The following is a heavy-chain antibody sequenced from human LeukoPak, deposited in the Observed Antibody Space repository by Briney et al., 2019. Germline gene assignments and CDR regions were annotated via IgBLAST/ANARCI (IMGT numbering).Heavy chain of an antibody. CDR2: IYYSGST. D-gene: IGHD3-22*01. V-gene: IGHV4-39*01. Sequence: SETLSLTCTVSGGSISSSNNYWGWIRQPPGKGLEWIGSIYYSGSTYYNPSLKSRITISVDTSKNQFSLQLNSVTAADTALYYCARPPYPFDIRGSPPPLDYWGQGTLSPSPQ. J-gene: IGHJ4*02. CDR3: ARPPYPFDIRGSPPPLDY. CDR1: GGSISSSNNY.